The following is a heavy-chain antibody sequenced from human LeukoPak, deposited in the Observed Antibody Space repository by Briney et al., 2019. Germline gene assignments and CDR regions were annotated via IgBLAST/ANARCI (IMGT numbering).Heavy chain of an antibody. CDR1: GYSFTSYW. V-gene: IGHV5-51*01. Sequence: KFGESLKISCKGSGYSFTSYWIGWVRPMPGKGLEWMGIIYPGDSDTRYSPSFQGQVTISADKSISTAYLQWSSLKASDTAMYYCARHVTSYGDYGDYWGQGTLVTVSS. CDR2: IYPGDSDT. CDR3: ARHVTSYGDYGDY. D-gene: IGHD4-17*01. J-gene: IGHJ4*02.